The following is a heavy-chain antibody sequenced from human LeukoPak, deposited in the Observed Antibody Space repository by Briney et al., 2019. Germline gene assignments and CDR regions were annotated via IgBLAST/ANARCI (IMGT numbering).Heavy chain of an antibody. J-gene: IGHJ4*02. D-gene: IGHD2-2*01. V-gene: IGHV1-18*01. CDR2: ISAYNGNT. Sequence: ASVKVSCKASGYTFTSYGISWVRQAPGQGLEWMGWISAYNGNTNYAQKLQGRVTMTTDTSTSTAYMGLRSLRSDDTAVYYCARAKIVVVPAAFDYWGQGTLVTVSS. CDR3: ARAKIVVVPAAFDY. CDR1: GYTFTSYG.